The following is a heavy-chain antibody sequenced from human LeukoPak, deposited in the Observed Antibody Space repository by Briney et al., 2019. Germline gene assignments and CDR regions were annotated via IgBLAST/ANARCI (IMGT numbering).Heavy chain of an antibody. V-gene: IGHV1-69*01. J-gene: IGHJ4*02. D-gene: IGHD3-10*01. CDR1: GGTFSSYA. Sequence: SVKVSCKASGGTFSSYAISWVRQAPGQGLEWMGGIIPIFGTANYAQKFQGRVTITADESTSTAYMELSSLRSEDTAVYYCARGRGMYYYGSGSKFSCDYWGQGTLVTVSS. CDR3: ARGRGMYYYGSGSKFSCDY. CDR2: IIPIFGTA.